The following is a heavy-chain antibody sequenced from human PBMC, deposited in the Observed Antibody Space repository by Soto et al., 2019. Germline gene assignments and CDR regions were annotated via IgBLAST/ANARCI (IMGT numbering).Heavy chain of an antibody. CDR2: ISYDGSNK. V-gene: IGHV3-30*18. D-gene: IGHD2-2*02. J-gene: IGHJ6*02. CDR1: GFTFSSYG. Sequence: VGSLRLSCAASGFTFSSYGMHWVRQAPGKGLEWVAVISYDGSNKYYADSVKGRFTISRDNSKNTLYLQMNSLRAEDTAVYYCAKDFKDIVVVPAAIFHYYGMDVWGQGTTVTVSS. CDR3: AKDFKDIVVVPAAIFHYYGMDV.